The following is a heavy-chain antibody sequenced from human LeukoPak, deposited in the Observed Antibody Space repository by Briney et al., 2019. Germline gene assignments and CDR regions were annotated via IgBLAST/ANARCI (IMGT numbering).Heavy chain of an antibody. D-gene: IGHD6-13*01. V-gene: IGHV4-39*07. CDR1: GGSISGYY. Sequence: SETLSLTCNVSGGSISGYYWGWIRQPPGKGLEWIGSIRYSGSTYYNPSLKSRLSFSLDTSKNHFSLNLHSVTAADTAVYYCAREDDTIADNTFDIWGQGTMVTVSS. J-gene: IGHJ3*02. CDR3: AREDDTIADNTFDI. CDR2: IRYSGST.